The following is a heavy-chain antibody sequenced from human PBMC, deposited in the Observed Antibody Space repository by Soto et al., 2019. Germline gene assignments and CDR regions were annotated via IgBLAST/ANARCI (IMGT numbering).Heavy chain of an antibody. CDR3: ARIPVDTYMTYWFDP. Sequence: SEALSLPCTVSVDSFTSCDYYWGWILQPPGKGLEWIGYIYYSENTNYSPSLKSRVAISLDTSHNQFSLKLSSVTAADTAVYFCARIPVDTYMTYWFDPWGQGTLVTVSS. J-gene: IGHJ5*01. D-gene: IGHD5-18*01. V-gene: IGHV4-61*08. CDR2: IYYSENT. CDR1: VDSFTSCDYY.